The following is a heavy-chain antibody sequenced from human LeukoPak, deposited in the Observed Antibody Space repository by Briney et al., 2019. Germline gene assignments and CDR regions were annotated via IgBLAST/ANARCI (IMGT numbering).Heavy chain of an antibody. J-gene: IGHJ4*02. V-gene: IGHV3-23*01. Sequence: GGSLRLSCAASGFTFSSYAMSWFRQAPGKGLEWVSAISGSGGSTYYADSVKGRFTISRDNSKNTLYLQMNSLRAEDTAVYYCAKDSGELTGDFWGPYYFDYWGQGTLVTVSS. CDR1: GFTFSSYA. CDR3: AKDSGELTGDFWGPYYFDY. CDR2: ISGSGGST. D-gene: IGHD7-27*01.